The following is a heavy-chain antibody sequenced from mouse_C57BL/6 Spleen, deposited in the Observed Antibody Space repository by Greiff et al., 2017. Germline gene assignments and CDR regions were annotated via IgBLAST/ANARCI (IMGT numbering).Heavy chain of an antibody. J-gene: IGHJ4*01. D-gene: IGHD4-1*01. Sequence: QVQLQQSGAELVKPGASVKISCKASGYAFSSYWMNWVKQRPGKGLEWIGQIYPGDGDTNYNGKFKGKATLTADKSSSTAYMQLSSLTSEDSAVYFCARTGTGEGYAMDYWGQGTSVTVSS. CDR2: IYPGDGDT. CDR3: ARTGTGEGYAMDY. V-gene: IGHV1-80*01. CDR1: GYAFSSYW.